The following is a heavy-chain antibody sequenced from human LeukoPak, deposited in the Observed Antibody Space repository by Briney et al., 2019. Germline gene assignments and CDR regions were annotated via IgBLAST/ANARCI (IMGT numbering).Heavy chain of an antibody. Sequence: ASVKVSCKASGYTFTSYDINWVRQATGQGLEWMGWMNPNSGNTGYAQKFQGRVTMTRNTSISTAYMELSSLRSEDTAVYYCARGRGETMVRGVIMNWFDPWGQGTLVTVSS. CDR3: ARGRGETMVRGVIMNWFDP. J-gene: IGHJ5*02. V-gene: IGHV1-8*01. CDR2: MNPNSGNT. D-gene: IGHD3-10*01. CDR1: GYTFTSYD.